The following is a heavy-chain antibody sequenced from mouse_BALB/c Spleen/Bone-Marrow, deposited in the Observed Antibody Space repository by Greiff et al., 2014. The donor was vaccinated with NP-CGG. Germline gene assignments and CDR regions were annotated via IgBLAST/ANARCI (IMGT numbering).Heavy chain of an antibody. Sequence: VKLMESGPSLVAPSQSLSITCTVSGFSLTSYGVHWVRQPPGKVLEWLGVIWAGGSTNYNSALMSRLSISKDNSKSQVFLKMNSLQTDDTAMYYCARGSYYEGAMDYWGQGTSVTVSS. J-gene: IGHJ4*01. D-gene: IGHD1-1*01. CDR1: GFSLTSYG. CDR2: IWAGGST. CDR3: ARGSYYEGAMDY. V-gene: IGHV2-9*02.